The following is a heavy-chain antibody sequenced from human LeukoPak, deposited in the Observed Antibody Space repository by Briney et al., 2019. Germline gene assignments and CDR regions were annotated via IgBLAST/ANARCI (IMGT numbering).Heavy chain of an antibody. CDR1: GFTFSSYS. J-gene: IGHJ4*02. Sequence: PGGSLRLSCAASGFTFSSYSMNWVRQAPGKGLEWVSSISSSSSYIYYADSVKGRFTISRDNAKNSLYLQMNSLRAEDTAVYYCARRMATIRAYYFDYWGQGTLVTVSS. CDR3: ARRMATIRAYYFDY. CDR2: ISSSSSYI. V-gene: IGHV3-21*01. D-gene: IGHD5-24*01.